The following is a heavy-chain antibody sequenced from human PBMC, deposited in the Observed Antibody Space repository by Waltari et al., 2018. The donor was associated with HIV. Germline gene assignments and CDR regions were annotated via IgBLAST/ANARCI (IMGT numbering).Heavy chain of an antibody. CDR3: TTSRHRRIAAAPVDY. D-gene: IGHD6-13*01. J-gene: IGHJ4*02. Sequence: VQLVESGGGLVKPGGSLRLSCAASGFTFSNAWMSWVRQAPGKGLEWVGRIKSKTDGGTTDYAAPVKGRFTISRDDSKNTLYLQMNSLKTEDTAVYYCTTSRHRRIAAAPVDYWGQGTLVTVSS. CDR1: GFTFSNAW. CDR2: IKSKTDGGTT. V-gene: IGHV3-15*01.